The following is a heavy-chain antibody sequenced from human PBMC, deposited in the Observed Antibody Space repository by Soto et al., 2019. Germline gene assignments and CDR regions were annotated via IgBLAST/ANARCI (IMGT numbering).Heavy chain of an antibody. V-gene: IGHV1-69*02. Sequence: QVQLVQSGAEVKKPGSSVKVSCKASGGTFSSYTISWVRQAPGQGLEWMGRIIPILGIANYAQKFQGRVTITADKSTSTAHMELSSLRSEDTAVYYCASGDEVARDFQHWGQGTLVTVSS. CDR3: ASGDEVARDFQH. CDR2: IIPILGIA. CDR1: GGTFSSYT. J-gene: IGHJ1*01. D-gene: IGHD3-10*01.